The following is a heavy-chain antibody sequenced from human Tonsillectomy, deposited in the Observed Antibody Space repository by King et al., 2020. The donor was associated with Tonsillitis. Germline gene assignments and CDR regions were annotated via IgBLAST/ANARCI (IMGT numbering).Heavy chain of an antibody. CDR1: GFTFNTYA. D-gene: IGHD2-21*01. Sequence: VQLVESGGGVVQPGRSLRLSCAASGFTFNTYAMYWVRQAPGKGLEWVAVISYDEGNKHYADSVKGRFTISRDNSKNALYLQMNSLRPEDTAMYYCATRPPTGRCGADYWYVWDYWGQGALVTVSS. CDR2: ISYDEGNK. CDR3: ATRPPTGRCGADYWYVWDY. J-gene: IGHJ4*02. V-gene: IGHV3-30*01.